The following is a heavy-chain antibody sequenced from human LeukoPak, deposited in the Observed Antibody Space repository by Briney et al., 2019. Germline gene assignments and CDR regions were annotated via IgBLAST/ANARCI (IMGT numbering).Heavy chain of an antibody. Sequence: SQTLSLTCTVSGGSISSGGYYWSWIRQHPGKGLEWIGYIYYSGSTYYNPSLKSRVTISVDASKNQFSLKLSSVTAADTAVYYCARDGYNRLDYWGQGTLVTVSS. CDR2: IYYSGST. J-gene: IGHJ4*02. V-gene: IGHV4-31*03. D-gene: IGHD1-1*01. CDR1: GGSISSGGYY. CDR3: ARDGYNRLDY.